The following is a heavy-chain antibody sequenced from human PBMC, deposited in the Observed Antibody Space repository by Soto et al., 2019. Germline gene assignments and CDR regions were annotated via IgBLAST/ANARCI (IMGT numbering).Heavy chain of an antibody. Sequence: PSEALSLTCTVSGGSITSYYWGWILQPPWKGLEWIGYLYYSGSTNYNPSLKSRVTISVDTSKSQFSLKLSSVTAADTAVYYCARGMAVEQIFYYFDYWGQGALVTVSS. D-gene: IGHD3-9*01. CDR2: LYYSGST. CDR3: ARGMAVEQIFYYFDY. CDR1: GGSITSYY. J-gene: IGHJ4*02. V-gene: IGHV4-59*01.